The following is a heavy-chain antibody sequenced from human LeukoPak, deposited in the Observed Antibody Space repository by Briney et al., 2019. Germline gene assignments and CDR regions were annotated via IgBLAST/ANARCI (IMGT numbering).Heavy chain of an antibody. CDR2: IRSKANSYAT. CDR3: THYYDSSGYYGAFDI. D-gene: IGHD3-22*01. J-gene: IGHJ3*02. Sequence: GGSLKLSCAASGFTFSGSAMHCVRQASGKGLEWVGRIRSKANSYATAYAASVTGRFTISRDDSKNTAYLQMNSLKSDDTAVYYCTHYYDSSGYYGAFDIWGQGTMVTVSS. CDR1: GFTFSGSA. V-gene: IGHV3-73*01.